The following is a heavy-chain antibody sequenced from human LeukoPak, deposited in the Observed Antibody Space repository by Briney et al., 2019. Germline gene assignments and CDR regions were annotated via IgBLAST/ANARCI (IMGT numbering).Heavy chain of an antibody. V-gene: IGHV4-39*07. CDR2: IFYNGRT. Sequence: SETLSLTCNVSGDSIGRSTYYWGWVRQTPEKGLEWIGSIFYNGRTYYTPSLQSRVIMSLDTSKNQFSLRLTSVTAADAAVYYCARQVAVVEPTDPNWFDSWGQGTLVTVSS. D-gene: IGHD2-21*01. CDR3: ARQVAVVEPTDPNWFDS. CDR1: GDSIGRSTYY. J-gene: IGHJ5*01.